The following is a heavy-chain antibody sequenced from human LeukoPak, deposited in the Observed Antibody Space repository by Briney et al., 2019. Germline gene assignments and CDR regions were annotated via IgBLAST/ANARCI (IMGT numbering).Heavy chain of an antibody. D-gene: IGHD4-17*01. CDR3: ARGRGYGDYVGAFDI. Sequence: SETLSLTCAVYGGSFSGYYWSWIRQPPGKGLEWIGEINHSGSTNSNPSLKSRVTLSIDTSKNQFSLKRGSVTAADTAVYYCARGRGYGDYVGAFDIWGQGTMVTVSS. J-gene: IGHJ3*02. CDR1: GGSFSGYY. V-gene: IGHV4-34*01. CDR2: INHSGST.